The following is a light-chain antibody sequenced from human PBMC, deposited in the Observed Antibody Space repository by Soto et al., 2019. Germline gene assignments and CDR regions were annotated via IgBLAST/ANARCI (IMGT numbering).Light chain of an antibody. J-gene: IGLJ2*01. Sequence: QSVLTQSPSASASLGASVKLTCNLSSGHSSYAIAWHQQQPEKGPRYLMKINSDGSHFKGDGIPDRFSGSSSGAERYLTISSLQSEDEADYYCQAWGTGIQVFGGGTKLTVL. CDR1: SGHSSYA. CDR2: INSDGSH. V-gene: IGLV4-69*01. CDR3: QAWGTGIQV.